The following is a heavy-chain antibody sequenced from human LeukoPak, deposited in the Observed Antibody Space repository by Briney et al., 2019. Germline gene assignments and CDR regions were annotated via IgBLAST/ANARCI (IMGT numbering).Heavy chain of an antibody. CDR3: ARDYTSGAFDI. Sequence: GGSLRLSCAASGFTFSSYSMNWVRQAPGKGLEWVSSISSSSSYIYYADSVKGRFTISRDNAKNSLYLQMNSLRAEDAAVYYCARDYTSGAFDIWGQGTMVTVSS. J-gene: IGHJ3*02. V-gene: IGHV3-21*01. CDR1: GFTFSSYS. CDR2: ISSSSSYI. D-gene: IGHD3-16*01.